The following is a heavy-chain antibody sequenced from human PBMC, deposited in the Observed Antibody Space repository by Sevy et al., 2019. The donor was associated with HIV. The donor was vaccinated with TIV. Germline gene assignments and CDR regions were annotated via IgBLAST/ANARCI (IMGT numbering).Heavy chain of an antibody. D-gene: IGHD1-1*01. Sequence: GGSLRLSCVVSGFSFSNYGMTWVRQAPGKGLEWVANIKPDGSLKSYVDSVKGRFTISRDNAKNSLSLQMNSLSAEDTAVYYCARDTNYFYVDVWGKGTTVTVSS. V-gene: IGHV3-7*01. CDR3: ARDTNYFYVDV. CDR2: IKPDGSLK. CDR1: GFSFSNYG. J-gene: IGHJ6*03.